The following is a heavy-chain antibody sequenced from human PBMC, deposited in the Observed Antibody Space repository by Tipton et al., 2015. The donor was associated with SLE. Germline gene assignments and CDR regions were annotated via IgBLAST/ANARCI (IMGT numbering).Heavy chain of an antibody. J-gene: IGHJ4*02. Sequence: TLSLTCTVSGGSISNYFWSWIRQPAGKGLEWLGRIYSSGSTNYNPSPKSRLTMSIDTSKNQFSLKLRSVTAADTALYYCARGASSWNFDYWGQGSLVTVSS. CDR1: GGSISNYF. D-gene: IGHD6-13*01. V-gene: IGHV4-4*07. CDR3: ARGASSWNFDY. CDR2: IYSSGST.